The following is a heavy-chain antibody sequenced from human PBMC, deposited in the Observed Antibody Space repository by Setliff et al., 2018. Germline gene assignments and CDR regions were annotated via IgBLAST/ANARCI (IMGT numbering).Heavy chain of an antibody. CDR1: GFTFSDYY. CDR2: ISSSGSTI. CDR3: AKRGPYCSGGTCHYYFDY. J-gene: IGHJ4*02. V-gene: IGHV3-11*04. D-gene: IGHD2-15*01. Sequence: GGSLRLSCAASGFTFSDYYMSWIRQAPGKGLEWVSYISSSGSTIYYADSVKGRFTSSRDNAKNSLYLQMDSLRVEDTAVYYCAKRGPYCSGGTCHYYFDYWGQGTLVTVSS.